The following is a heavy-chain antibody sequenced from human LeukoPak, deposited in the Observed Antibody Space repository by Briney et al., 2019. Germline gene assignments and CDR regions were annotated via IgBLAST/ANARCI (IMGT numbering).Heavy chain of an antibody. Sequence: GESLKISCKGSGYSFTSYWIGWVRQMPGKGLEWMGIIYPGDSDTRYSPSFQGQVTISADKSISTAYLQWSSLKASDTAMYYCARVPAFLRVVPAATDYYYGMDVWGQGTTVTVSS. CDR1: GYSFTSYW. D-gene: IGHD2-2*01. V-gene: IGHV5-51*01. J-gene: IGHJ6*02. CDR2: IYPGDSDT. CDR3: ARVPAFLRVVPAATDYYYGMDV.